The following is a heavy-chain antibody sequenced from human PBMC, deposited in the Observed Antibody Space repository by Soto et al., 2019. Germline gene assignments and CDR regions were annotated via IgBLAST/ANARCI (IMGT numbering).Heavy chain of an antibody. V-gene: IGHV3-30-3*01. CDR2: ISYDGSNK. CDR1: GFTFSSYA. D-gene: IGHD6-13*01. Sequence: GGSLRLSCAASGFTFSSYAMHWVRQAPGKGLEWVAVISYDGSNKYYADSVKGRFTISRDNSKNTLYLQMNSLRAEDTAVYYCARAAAGLDYWGQGTLVTVSS. CDR3: ARAAAGLDY. J-gene: IGHJ4*02.